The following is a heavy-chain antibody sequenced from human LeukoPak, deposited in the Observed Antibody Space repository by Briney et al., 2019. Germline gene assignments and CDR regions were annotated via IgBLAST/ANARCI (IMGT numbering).Heavy chain of an antibody. D-gene: IGHD3-22*01. CDR2: INHSGST. CDR1: GGSFSGYY. CDR3: ARGPGGRMRYYDSSGYCRFDY. V-gene: IGHV4-34*01. J-gene: IGHJ4*02. Sequence: SETLSLTCAVYGGSFSGYYWSWIRQPPGKGLEWIGGINHSGSTNYNPSLKSRVTISVDTSKNQFSLKLSSVTAADTAVYYCARGPGGRMRYYDSSGYCRFDYWGQGTLVTVSS.